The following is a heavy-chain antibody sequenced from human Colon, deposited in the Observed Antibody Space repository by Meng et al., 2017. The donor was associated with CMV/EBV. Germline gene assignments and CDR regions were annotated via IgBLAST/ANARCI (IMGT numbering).Heavy chain of an antibody. CDR3: AVIVPATDYFYGTDV. Sequence: ASVKVSCKASGYPFTNYDINWVRQATGQGLEWMGWMNPNSGETGFAQKFQGRITMTRDTSISTAYLELSTLKSEDTALYFCAVIVPATDYFYGTDVWGQGTTVTVSS. J-gene: IGHJ6*02. CDR2: MNPNSGET. D-gene: IGHD2-15*01. CDR1: GYPFTNYD. V-gene: IGHV1-8*01.